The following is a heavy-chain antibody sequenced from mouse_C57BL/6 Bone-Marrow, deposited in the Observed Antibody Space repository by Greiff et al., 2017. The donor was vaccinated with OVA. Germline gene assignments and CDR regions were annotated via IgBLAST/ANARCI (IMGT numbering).Heavy chain of an antibody. D-gene: IGHD1-1*01. Sequence: EVKLVESGGGLVQPKGSLKLSCAASGFSFNTYAMNWVRQAPGKGLEWVARIRSKSNNYATYYADSVKDRFTISRDDSESMLYLQMNNLKTEDTAMYYCVRSTTVVAKGYAMDYWGQGTSVTVSS. CDR2: IRSKSNNYAT. CDR3: VRSTTVVAKGYAMDY. J-gene: IGHJ4*01. CDR1: GFSFNTYA. V-gene: IGHV10-1*01.